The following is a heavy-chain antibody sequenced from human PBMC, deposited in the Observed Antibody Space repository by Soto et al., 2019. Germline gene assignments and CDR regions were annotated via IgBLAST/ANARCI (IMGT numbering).Heavy chain of an antibody. V-gene: IGHV1-69*04. J-gene: IGHJ4*02. CDR2: IRLILGDA. CDR1: GYTFTNYG. CDR3: ASPIRSSGYYYYFDY. D-gene: IGHD3-22*01. Sequence: ASVKVSCKASGYTFTNYGFSWVRQAPGQGLEWMGRIRLILGDANYAQKFQGRVTITADKSTSTAYMELSSLRSEDTAVYYCASPIRSSGYYYYFDYWGQGTLVTVSS.